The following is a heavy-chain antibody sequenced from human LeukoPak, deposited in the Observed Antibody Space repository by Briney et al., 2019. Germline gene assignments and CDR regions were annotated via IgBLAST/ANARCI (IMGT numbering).Heavy chain of an antibody. CDR2: IYYSGST. CDR3: ARRDSSSWFDY. Sequence: SETLSLTCTVSGGSISSYYWSWIRQPPGKGLEWIGYIYYSGSTYYNPSPKSRVTISVDTSKNQFSLKLSSVTAADTAVYYCARRDSSSWFDYWGQGTLVTVSS. V-gene: IGHV4-59*08. CDR1: GGSISSYY. D-gene: IGHD6-13*01. J-gene: IGHJ4*02.